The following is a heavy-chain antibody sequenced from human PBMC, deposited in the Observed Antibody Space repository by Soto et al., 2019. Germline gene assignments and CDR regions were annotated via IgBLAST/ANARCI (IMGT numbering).Heavy chain of an antibody. V-gene: IGHV4-34*01. Sequence: PXETLSLTCAVYGGSFSGYYWSWIRQPPGKGLEWIGEINHSGSTNYNPSLKSRVTISVDTSKNQFSLKLSSVTAADTAVYYCARGPDPYDYVWGSYRSYFDYWGQGTLVTVSS. CDR3: ARGPDPYDYVWGSYRSYFDY. CDR1: GGSFSGYY. J-gene: IGHJ4*02. D-gene: IGHD3-16*02. CDR2: INHSGST.